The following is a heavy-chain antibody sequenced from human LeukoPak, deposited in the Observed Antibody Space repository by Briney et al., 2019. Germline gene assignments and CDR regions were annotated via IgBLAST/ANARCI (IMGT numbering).Heavy chain of an antibody. V-gene: IGHV1-46*01. CDR2: INPSGGST. J-gene: IGHJ1*01. CDR1: GYTFTSYY. CDR3: AKHKRWDPRAEEFQH. D-gene: IGHD1-26*01. Sequence: ASVKVSRKASGYTFTSYYMHWVRQAPGQGLEWMGIINPSGGSTSYAQKFQGRVTMTRDMSTSTVYMELSSLRSEDTAVYYCAKHKRWDPRAEEFQHWGQGTLVTVSS.